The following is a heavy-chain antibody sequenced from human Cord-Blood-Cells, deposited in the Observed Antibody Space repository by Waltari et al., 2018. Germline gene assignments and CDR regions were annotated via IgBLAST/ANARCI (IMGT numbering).Heavy chain of an antibody. D-gene: IGHD7-27*01. CDR3: ARINWGPFDY. Sequence: EVQLVESGGGLVQPGGSLRLSCADSGFTVRSTYMSWVRQAPGKGLEWVSVIYSGGSTYYADSVKGRFTISRDNSKNTLYLQMNSLRAEDTAVYYCARINWGPFDYWGQGTLVTVSS. J-gene: IGHJ4*02. CDR1: GFTVRSTY. CDR2: IYSGGST. V-gene: IGHV3-66*01.